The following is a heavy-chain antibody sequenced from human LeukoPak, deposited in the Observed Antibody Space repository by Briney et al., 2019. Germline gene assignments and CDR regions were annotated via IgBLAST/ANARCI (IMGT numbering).Heavy chain of an antibody. V-gene: IGHV3-23*01. D-gene: IGHD6-13*01. Sequence: GGSLRLSCAASGFTFSSYAMSWVRQAPGKGLEWVSAISGSGGSTYYADSVKGRFTISRDNAKNSLYLQMNSLRAEDTAVYYCAREAAAGTTPFYDFDYWGQGTLVTVSS. CDR2: ISGSGGST. CDR1: GFTFSSYA. CDR3: AREAAAGTTPFYDFDY. J-gene: IGHJ4*02.